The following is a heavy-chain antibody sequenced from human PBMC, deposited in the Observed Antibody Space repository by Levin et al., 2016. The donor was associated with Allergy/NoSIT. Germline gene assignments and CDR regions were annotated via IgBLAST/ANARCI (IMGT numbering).Heavy chain of an antibody. CDR3: ARDREDSSGYLFGDY. CDR2: IYYSGST. J-gene: IGHJ4*02. V-gene: IGHV4-30-4*01. Sequence: WIRQPPGKGLEWIGYIYYSGSTYYNPSLKSRVTISVDTSKNQFSLKLSSVTAADTAVYYCARDREDSSGYLFGDYWGQGTPRSPSPQ. D-gene: IGHD3-22*01.